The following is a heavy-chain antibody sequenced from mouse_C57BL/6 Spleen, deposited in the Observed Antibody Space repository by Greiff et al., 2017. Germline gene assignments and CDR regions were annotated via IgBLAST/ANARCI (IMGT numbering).Heavy chain of an antibody. Sequence: QVQLQQSGPELVKPGASVKISCKASGYAFSSSWMNWVKQRPGKGLEWIGRIYPGDGDTNYNGKFKGKATLTADNSSSTAYMHLSSLTSEDSAVYCCAREDYGSSPFAYWGQGTLVTVSA. CDR1: GYAFSSSW. CDR3: AREDYGSSPFAY. J-gene: IGHJ3*01. D-gene: IGHD1-1*01. V-gene: IGHV1-82*01. CDR2: IYPGDGDT.